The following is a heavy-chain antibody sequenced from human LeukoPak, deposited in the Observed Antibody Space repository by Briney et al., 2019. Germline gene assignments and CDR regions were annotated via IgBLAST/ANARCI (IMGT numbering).Heavy chain of an antibody. CDR3: ARMLGNYCSSTSCSDY. J-gene: IGHJ4*02. V-gene: IGHV4-30-4*01. CDR2: IYYSGST. Sequence: SENLSLACTVSGGSISSGDYYWSWIRQPPGKGLEWIGYIYYSGSTYYNPSLKSRVTISVDTSKNQFSLKLSSVTAADTAVYYCARMLGNYCSSTSCSDYWGQGTLVTVSS. CDR1: GGSISSGDYY. D-gene: IGHD2-2*01.